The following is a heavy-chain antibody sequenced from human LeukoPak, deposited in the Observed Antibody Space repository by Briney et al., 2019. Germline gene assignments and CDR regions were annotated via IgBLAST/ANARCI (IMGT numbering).Heavy chain of an antibody. D-gene: IGHD3-10*01. V-gene: IGHV1-8*01. CDR2: MNPNSGNT. J-gene: IGHJ6*02. Sequence: ASVKVSCKASGYTFTSYDINWVRQATGQGLEWMGWMNPNSGNTGYAQKFQGRVTMTRNTSISTAYMELSSLRSEDTAVYYCARLRILPYGSGSYFYYYGMDVWGQGTTVTVSS. CDR3: ARLRILPYGSGSYFYYYGMDV. CDR1: GYTFTSYD.